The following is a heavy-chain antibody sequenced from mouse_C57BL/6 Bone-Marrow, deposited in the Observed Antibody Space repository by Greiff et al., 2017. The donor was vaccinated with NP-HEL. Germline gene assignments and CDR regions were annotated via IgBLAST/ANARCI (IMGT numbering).Heavy chain of an antibody. CDR3: ARDYYGSSWYLDV. D-gene: IGHD1-1*01. V-gene: IGHV1-26*01. Sequence: EVQLQQSGPELVKPGASVKISCKASGYTFTDYYMNWVRQSHGKSLEWIGDINPNNGGSSYNQRFQSKATLTVNQSSSTAYMELRSLTSEDAAVYNCARDYYGSSWYLDVWGTGTTVTVSS. J-gene: IGHJ1*03. CDR1: GYTFTDYY. CDR2: INPNNGGS.